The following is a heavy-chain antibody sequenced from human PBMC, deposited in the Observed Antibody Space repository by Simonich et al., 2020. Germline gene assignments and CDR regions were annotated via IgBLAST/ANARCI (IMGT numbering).Heavy chain of an antibody. CDR2: IWYDGSNK. Sequence: QVQLVESGGGVVQPGRSLRLSCAASGFTFSSYGMHWVRQAPGKGLEWVAVIWYDGSNKYYADSVKGRFTISRDNYKYTLYLQMNSLRAEDTAVYYCARDRYCSGGSCYYFDYWGQGTLVTVSS. CDR3: ARDRYCSGGSCYYFDY. J-gene: IGHJ4*02. V-gene: IGHV3-33*01. D-gene: IGHD2-15*01. CDR1: GFTFSSYG.